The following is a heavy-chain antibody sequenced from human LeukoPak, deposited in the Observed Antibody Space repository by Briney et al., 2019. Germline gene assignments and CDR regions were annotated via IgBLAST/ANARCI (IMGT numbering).Heavy chain of an antibody. CDR2: ITGGGGST. CDR1: GFTFNRYA. V-gene: IGHV3-23*01. D-gene: IGHD6-19*01. Sequence: PGGSLRLSCAASGFTFNRYAMGWVRQAPGKGLEWVSGITGGGGSTYYADSVRGRFITSRDNSKSTVYLQMNNLRAEDTAVYYCAKAYGYSSGLKDYWGQGTLVTVSS. CDR3: AKAYGYSSGLKDY. J-gene: IGHJ4*02.